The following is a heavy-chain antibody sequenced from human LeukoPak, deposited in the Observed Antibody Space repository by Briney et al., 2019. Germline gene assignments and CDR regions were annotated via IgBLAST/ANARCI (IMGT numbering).Heavy chain of an antibody. D-gene: IGHD3-10*01. Sequence: PGGSLRLSCAASGFTFSSYWMSWVRQAPGKGLEWVANIKQDGSEKYYVDSVKGRFTISRDNAKNSLYLQMNSLRAEDTAVYYCARPPGLWFGEGGAFDIWGQGTMVTVSS. J-gene: IGHJ3*02. V-gene: IGHV3-7*01. CDR3: ARPPGLWFGEGGAFDI. CDR1: GFTFSSYW. CDR2: IKQDGSEK.